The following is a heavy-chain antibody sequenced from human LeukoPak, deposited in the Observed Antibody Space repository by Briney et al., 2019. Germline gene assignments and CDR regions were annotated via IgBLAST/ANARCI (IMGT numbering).Heavy chain of an antibody. J-gene: IGHJ6*02. Sequence: PGGSLRLSCAASGFIFSSFGMHRVRQAPGKVLEWVAVISYDGSKKYYADSVKGRFTISRDNSKNMLYLQMNSLRAEDTAVYYCAKCRGIAAAHWYGMDVWGQGTTATVSS. D-gene: IGHD6-13*01. CDR3: AKCRGIAAAHWYGMDV. CDR1: GFIFSSFG. V-gene: IGHV3-30*18. CDR2: ISYDGSKK.